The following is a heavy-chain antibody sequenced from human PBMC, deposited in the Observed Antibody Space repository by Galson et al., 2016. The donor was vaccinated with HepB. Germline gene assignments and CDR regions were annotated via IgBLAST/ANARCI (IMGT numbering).Heavy chain of an antibody. CDR2: IKSNADGGTT. J-gene: IGHJ6*02. V-gene: IGHV3-15*01. CDR1: GFIFDDAC. Sequence: SLRLSCAASGFIFDDACMNWVRQAPGKGLEWVGRIKSNADGGTTDYHSYVKGRFTISRDDSKNTLYLEMSSLKIEDTAVYYCTTSRPATSVRYYYYGMDVWGQGSTVTVSS. CDR3: TTSRPATSVRYYYYGMDV. D-gene: IGHD4-17*01.